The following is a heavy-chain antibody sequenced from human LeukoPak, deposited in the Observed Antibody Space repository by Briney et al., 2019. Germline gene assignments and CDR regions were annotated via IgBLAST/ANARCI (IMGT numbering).Heavy chain of an antibody. D-gene: IGHD6-19*01. V-gene: IGHV1-2*02. Sequence: GASVKVSCKASGYAFTGYYMHWVRQAPGQGLEWMGWINPNSGGTNYAQKFQGRVTMTRDTSISTAYMELRSLRSDDTAVYYCARVGRVAVAGTDWFDPWGQGTLVTVSS. J-gene: IGHJ5*02. CDR1: GYAFTGYY. CDR2: INPNSGGT. CDR3: ARVGRVAVAGTDWFDP.